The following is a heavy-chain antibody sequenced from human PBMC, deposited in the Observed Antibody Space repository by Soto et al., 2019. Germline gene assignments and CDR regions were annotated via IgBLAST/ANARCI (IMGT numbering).Heavy chain of an antibody. CDR2: ISFDGSNK. CDR1: GFIFSNYV. CDR3: AKDWGHSSSWLRYGMDV. V-gene: IGHV3-30*18. Sequence: QVQLVESGGGVVQPGRSLRLSCAASGFIFSNYVMHWVRQAPGKGLEWVAVISFDGSNKYYADSVKGRFTISRDNSKNTLYLQMNSLRAEDTAVYYCAKDWGHSSSWLRYGMDVWGQGTTVTVSS. D-gene: IGHD6-13*01. J-gene: IGHJ6*02.